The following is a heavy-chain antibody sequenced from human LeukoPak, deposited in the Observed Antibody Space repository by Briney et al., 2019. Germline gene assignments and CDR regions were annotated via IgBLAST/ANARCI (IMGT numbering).Heavy chain of an antibody. CDR1: GFTFSSYS. CDR3: ARDVAVAVLFDY. J-gene: IGHJ4*02. CDR2: ISSSSSYI. V-gene: IGHV3-21*01. D-gene: IGHD6-19*01. Sequence: TGGSLRLSCAASGFTFSSYSMNWVRQAPGKGLEWVSSISSSSSYIYYADSVKGRFTISRDNAKNSLYLQMNSLRAEDTAVYYCARDVAVAVLFDYWGQGTLVTVSS.